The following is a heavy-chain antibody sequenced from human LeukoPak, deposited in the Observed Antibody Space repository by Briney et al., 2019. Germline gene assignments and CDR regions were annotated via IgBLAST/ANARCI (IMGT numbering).Heavy chain of an antibody. CDR3: ARARGLFHDHDAFDI. D-gene: IGHD3-10*01. Sequence: ASVKVSCKASGYTFTSYYMHWVRQAPGQGLEWMGIINPSGGSTSYAQKFQGRVTMTRDTSTSTVYMELSSLRSEDTAVYYCARARGLFHDHDAFDIWGQGTMVTVSS. CDR1: GYTFTSYY. V-gene: IGHV1-46*01. CDR2: INPSGGST. J-gene: IGHJ3*02.